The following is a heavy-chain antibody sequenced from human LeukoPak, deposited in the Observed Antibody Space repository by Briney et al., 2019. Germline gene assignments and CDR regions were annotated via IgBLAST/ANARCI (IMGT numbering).Heavy chain of an antibody. J-gene: IGHJ4*02. CDR3: ARDRYYNSSTYYYYFDY. V-gene: IGHV3-48*04. CDR1: GFTFSSYS. CDR2: ISSSGSTK. D-gene: IGHD3-22*01. Sequence: GGSLRLSCAASGFTFSSYSMNWVRQAPGKGLEWVSYISSSGSTKYYADSVKGRFTISRDNAKNSLYLQMNSLRAEDTAVYYCARDRYYNSSTYYYYFDYWGQGTLVTVSS.